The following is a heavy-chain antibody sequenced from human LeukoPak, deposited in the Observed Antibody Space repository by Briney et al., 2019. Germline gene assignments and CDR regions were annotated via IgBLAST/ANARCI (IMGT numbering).Heavy chain of an antibody. D-gene: IGHD3-3*01. CDR3: ARVYDFCSGSNWFDH. V-gene: IGHV4-61*02. CDR1: GGSLSRGSYY. J-gene: IGHJ5*02. CDR2: IYTSGST. Sequence: SETLSLTCTVSGGSLSRGSYYGRWLRQPAGRGLEGFGRIYTSGSTNYNLSLKSRVTMSVATSKYQLSLKLSSVTAADTAVYYCARVYDFCSGSNWFDHWGQGTLVTVSS.